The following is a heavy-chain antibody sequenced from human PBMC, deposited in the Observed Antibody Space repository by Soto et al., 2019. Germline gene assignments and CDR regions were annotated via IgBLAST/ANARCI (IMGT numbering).Heavy chain of an antibody. CDR1: VFTFSSYA. CDR3: AKYYLSSSWPNWFDA. J-gene: IGHJ5*02. D-gene: IGHD6-13*01. V-gene: IGHV3-23*01. CDR2: ISGSGGST. Sequence: GSLRLSCAASVFTFSSYAMSWFRQAPVKGLEWVSAISGSGGSTYYADYVKGRFTISRDSSKNTLYLQMNSLRDDDTAVYYCAKYYLSSSWPNWFDAWGQGTMVTVSS.